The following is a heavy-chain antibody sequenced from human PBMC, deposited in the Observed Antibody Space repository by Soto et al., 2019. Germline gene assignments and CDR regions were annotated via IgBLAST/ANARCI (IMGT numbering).Heavy chain of an antibody. CDR1: GGSISSSSYY. J-gene: IGHJ4*02. V-gene: IGHV4-39*01. CDR2: IYYSGST. Sequence: SETLSLTCSVSGGSISSSSYYWGWIRQPPGKGLQWIGTIYYSGSTYYNPSLKSRVTISVDTSKNQFSLKLSSVTAADTAVYYCASSDGGSTVDYWGQGALVTVSS. CDR3: ASSDGGSTVDY.